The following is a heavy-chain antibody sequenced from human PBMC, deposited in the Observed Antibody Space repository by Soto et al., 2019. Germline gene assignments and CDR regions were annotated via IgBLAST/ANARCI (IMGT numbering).Heavy chain of an antibody. D-gene: IGHD2-2*02. CDR1: GYTFTGYY. CDR3: AREDIVVVPAAIDAFDI. V-gene: IGHV1-2*02. J-gene: IGHJ3*02. CDR2: INPNSGGT. Sequence: ASVKVSCKASGYTFTGYYMHWVLQAPGQGLEWMGWINPNSGGTNYAQKFQGRVIMTRDTSISTAYMELSRLRSDDTAVYYCAREDIVVVPAAIDAFDIWGQGTMVTVSS.